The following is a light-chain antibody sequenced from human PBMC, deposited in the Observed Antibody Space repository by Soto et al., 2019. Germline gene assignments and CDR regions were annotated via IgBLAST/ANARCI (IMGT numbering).Light chain of an antibody. J-gene: IGKJ1*01. CDR3: QQHSSPNT. Sequence: QSAFALSLSPGERSILSCRASQSASSYLAWYQQTPGQAPRLLIDAASNRATGIPARCSGSGSGTDFTLTISILEHEDVAEYYWQQHSSPNTFGQGTKLEIK. V-gene: IGKV3-11*01. CDR2: AAS. CDR1: QSASSY.